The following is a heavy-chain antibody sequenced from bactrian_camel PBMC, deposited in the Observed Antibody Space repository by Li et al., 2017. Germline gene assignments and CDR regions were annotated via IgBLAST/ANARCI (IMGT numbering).Heavy chain of an antibody. CDR2: MLTGGSSP. J-gene: IGHJ4*01. CDR3: AAFKEREWTYPLRASNYKY. CDR1: GYSGVC. V-gene: IGHV3S1*01. D-gene: IGHD1*01. Sequence: HVQLVESGGGSVQAGGSLRLACRASGYSGVCMGWFRQVPGKNREGVASMLTGGSSPYYGPSVKSRFTISFDKAKNTLYLQMKNLLPEDTAIYYCAAFKEREWTYPLRASNYKYWGQGTQVTVS.